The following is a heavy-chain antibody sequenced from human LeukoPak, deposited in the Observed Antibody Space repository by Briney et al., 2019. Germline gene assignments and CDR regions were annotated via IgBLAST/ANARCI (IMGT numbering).Heavy chain of an antibody. D-gene: IGHD2-2*02. CDR3: ATGYAGKYQLLYAYFQH. CDR1: GGTFSSYA. J-gene: IGHJ1*01. Sequence: ASVKVSCKASGGTFSSYAISWVRQAPGQGLEWMGGIIPIFGTADYAQKFQGRVTITTDESTSTAYMELSSLRSEDTAVYYCATGYAGKYQLLYAYFQHWGQGTLVTVSS. CDR2: IIPIFGTA. V-gene: IGHV1-69*05.